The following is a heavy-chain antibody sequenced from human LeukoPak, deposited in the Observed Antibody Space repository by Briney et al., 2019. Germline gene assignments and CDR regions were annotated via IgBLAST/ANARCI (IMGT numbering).Heavy chain of an antibody. D-gene: IGHD2-15*01. CDR1: GGSMSSFY. V-gene: IGHV4-59*01. CDR3: ARVVAAPRYYYYYGMDV. J-gene: IGHJ6*02. Sequence: SETLSLTCTVSGGSMSSFYWSWVRQPPGKGLEWIGYIYYSGTTNYNPSLKSRVTISVDASKNQFSLKLSSVTAADTAVYYCARVVAAPRYYYYYGMDVWGQGTTVTVSS. CDR2: IYYSGTT.